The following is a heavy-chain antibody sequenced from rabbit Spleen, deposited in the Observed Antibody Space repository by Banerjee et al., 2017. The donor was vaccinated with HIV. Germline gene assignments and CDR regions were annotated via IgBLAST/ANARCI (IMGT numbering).Heavy chain of an antibody. V-gene: IGHV1S45*01. CDR2: INAVTGKA. Sequence: QEQLVESGGGLVKPEGSLKLSCTASGFSFSNKAVMCWVRQAPGKGLEWIACINAVTGKAVYATWAKCRFTFSKTSSTTVTLQMTSLTAADTATYFCARGSATMTMVITGYYFNLWGPGTLVTVS. J-gene: IGHJ4*01. D-gene: IGHD2-1*01. CDR1: GFSFSNKAV. CDR3: ARGSATMTMVITGYYFNL.